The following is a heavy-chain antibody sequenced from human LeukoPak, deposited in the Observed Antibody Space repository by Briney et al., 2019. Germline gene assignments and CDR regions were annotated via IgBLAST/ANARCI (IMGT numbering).Heavy chain of an antibody. V-gene: IGHV4-34*01. CDR3: ARGGDSSSFDY. CDR2: INHSGST. CDR1: GGSFSGYY. Sequence: SETLSLTCAVYGGSFSGYYWSWIRQPPGKGLEWIGEINHSGSTNYNPSLKSRVTISVDTSKNQFSLKLSSVTAADTAVYYCARGGDSSSFDYWGQGTLVTVSS. J-gene: IGHJ4*02. D-gene: IGHD3-22*01.